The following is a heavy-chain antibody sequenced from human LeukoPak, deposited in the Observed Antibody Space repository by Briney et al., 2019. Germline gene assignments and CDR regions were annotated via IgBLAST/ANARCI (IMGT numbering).Heavy chain of an antibody. J-gene: IGHJ4*02. CDR3: ARVGVRGVIV. V-gene: IGHV4-34*01. Sequence: SETLSLTCAVYGGSFSGHYWSWIRQPPGKGLEWIGEINHSGSTNYNPSLKSRVTISVDTSKNQFSLKLSSVTAADTAVYYCARVGVRGVIVWGQGTLVTVSS. D-gene: IGHD3-10*01. CDR1: GGSFSGHY. CDR2: INHSGST.